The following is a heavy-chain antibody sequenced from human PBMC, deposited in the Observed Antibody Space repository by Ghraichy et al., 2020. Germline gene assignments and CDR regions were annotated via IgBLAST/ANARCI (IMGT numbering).Heavy chain of an antibody. D-gene: IGHD2-2*01. Sequence: SETLSLTCAVSGYSISSGYYWGWIRQPPGKGLEWIGSIYHSGSTYYNPSLKSRVTISVDTSKNQFSLKLSSVTAADTAVYYCARGVCSSTSCYLNRRYYFDYWGQGTLVTVSS. V-gene: IGHV4-38-2*01. CDR3: ARGVCSSTSCYLNRRYYFDY. CDR1: GYSISSGYY. CDR2: IYHSGST. J-gene: IGHJ4*02.